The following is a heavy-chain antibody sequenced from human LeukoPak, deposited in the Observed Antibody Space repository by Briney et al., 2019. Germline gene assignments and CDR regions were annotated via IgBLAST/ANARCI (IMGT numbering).Heavy chain of an antibody. CDR3: ARQQLLPYYYYYYYMDV. D-gene: IGHD2-15*01. CDR2: IYYSGST. Sequence: SETLSLTCNVSGGSISNYYWSWIRQPPGKGLEWIGYIYYSGSTNYNPSLKSRVTISVDTSKNQFSLKLSSVTAADTAVYYCARQQLLPYYYYYYYMDVWGKGTTVTISS. V-gene: IGHV4-59*08. J-gene: IGHJ6*03. CDR1: GGSISNYY.